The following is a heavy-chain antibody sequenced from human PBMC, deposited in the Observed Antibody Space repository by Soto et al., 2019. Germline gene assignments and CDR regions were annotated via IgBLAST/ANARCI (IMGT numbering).Heavy chain of an antibody. D-gene: IGHD2-15*01. CDR2: ISGSGGST. CDR3: AGGGYCSGGSCYSPLLDY. V-gene: IGHV3-23*01. Sequence: EVQLLESGGGLVQPGGSLRLSCAASGFTFSSYAMSWVRQAPGKGLEWVSAISGSGGSTYYADSVKGRFTISRDNSKNTLYLQMNSLRAEDTAVYYCAGGGYCSGGSCYSPLLDYWGQGTLVTVSS. CDR1: GFTFSSYA. J-gene: IGHJ4*02.